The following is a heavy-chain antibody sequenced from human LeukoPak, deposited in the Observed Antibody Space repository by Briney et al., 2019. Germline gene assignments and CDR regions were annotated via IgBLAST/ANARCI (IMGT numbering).Heavy chain of an antibody. CDR3: ARDGDAYNFDY. V-gene: IGHV3-74*01. CDR1: GFTFSNYW. J-gene: IGHJ4*02. Sequence: GGSLRLSCAASGFTFSNYWMHWVRQAPVKGLVWVSRIKGDGSYTNYADSVKGRFTISRDNAKNTQYLQMNSLRAEDTAVYYCARDGDAYNFDYWGQGALVTVSS. CDR2: IKGDGSYT. D-gene: IGHD5-24*01.